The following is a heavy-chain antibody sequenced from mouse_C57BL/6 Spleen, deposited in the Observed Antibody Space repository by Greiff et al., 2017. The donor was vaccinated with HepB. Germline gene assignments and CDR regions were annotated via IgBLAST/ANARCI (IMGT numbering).Heavy chain of an antibody. V-gene: IGHV1-15*01. CDR3: TREEEDYGAWFAY. Sequence: VQLQQSGAELVRPGASVTLSCKASGYTFTDYEMHWVKQTPVHGLEWIGAIDPETGGTAYNQKFKGKAILTADKSSSTAYMELRSLTSEDSAVYYCTREEEDYGAWFAYWGQGTLVTVSA. J-gene: IGHJ3*01. D-gene: IGHD2-4*01. CDR2: IDPETGGT. CDR1: GYTFTDYE.